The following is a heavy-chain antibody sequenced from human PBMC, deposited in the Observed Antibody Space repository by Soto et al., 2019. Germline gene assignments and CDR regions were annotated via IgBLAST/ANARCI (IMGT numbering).Heavy chain of an antibody. D-gene: IGHD2-2*01. Sequence: SETLSLTCAVYDGSFSGCYWSWIRQPPGKGLEWLGEINHSGSTSYNPSLERRVTISVDTSKNQFSLKLSSVTAADTAVYNSATVRYCSSTSCYRSVYYYNMDRWGKGTT. CDR3: ATVRYCSSTSCYRSVYYYNMDR. V-gene: IGHV4-34*01. CDR2: INHSGST. J-gene: IGHJ6*03. CDR1: DGSFSGCY.